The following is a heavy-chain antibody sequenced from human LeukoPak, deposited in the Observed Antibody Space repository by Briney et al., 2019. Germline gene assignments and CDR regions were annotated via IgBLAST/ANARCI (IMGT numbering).Heavy chain of an antibody. CDR1: GGSISSSSYY. D-gene: IGHD3-22*01. CDR2: IYYSGST. V-gene: IGHV4-39*07. Sequence: SETLSLTCTVSGGSISSSSYYWGWIRQPPGKGLEWIGSIYYSGSTYYNPSLKSRVTISVDTSKNQFSLKLSSVTAADTAVYYCARDLYPKYYYGSSGYWTSGLYYFDYWGQGTLVTVSS. CDR3: ARDLYPKYYYGSSGYWTSGLYYFDY. J-gene: IGHJ4*02.